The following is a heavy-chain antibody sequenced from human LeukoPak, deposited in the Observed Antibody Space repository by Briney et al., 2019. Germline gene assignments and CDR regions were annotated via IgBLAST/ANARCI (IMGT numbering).Heavy chain of an antibody. V-gene: IGHV3-48*03. CDR1: GFTFSTYD. CDR3: ARVFVGENFDY. J-gene: IGHJ4*02. Sequence: GGSLRLSCAASGFTFSTYDMNWVRQAPGKGLEWLSYISYTGSNKYYADSVKGRFTISRDNAKNSLYLQMNSLRVEDTAVYFCARVFVGENFDYWGQGTLVTVSS. CDR2: ISYTGSNK. D-gene: IGHD3-10*02.